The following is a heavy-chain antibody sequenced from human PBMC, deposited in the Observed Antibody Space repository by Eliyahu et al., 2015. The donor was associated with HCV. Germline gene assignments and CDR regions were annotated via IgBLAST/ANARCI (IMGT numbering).Heavy chain of an antibody. J-gene: IGHJ3*02. V-gene: IGHV4-39*07. CDR2: IYYSGST. CDR3: ARDMHRITIFGVVTGRVDAFDI. Sequence: GSISSSSYYWGWIRQPPGKGLEWIGSIYYSGSTYYNPSLKSRVTISVDTSKNQFSLKLSSVTAADTALYYCARDMHRITIFGVVTGRVDAFDIWGQGTMVTVSS. CDR1: GSISSSSYY. D-gene: IGHD3-3*01.